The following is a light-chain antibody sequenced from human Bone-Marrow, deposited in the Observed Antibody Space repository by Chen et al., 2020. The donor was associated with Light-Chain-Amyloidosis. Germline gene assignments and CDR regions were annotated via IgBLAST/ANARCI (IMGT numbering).Light chain of an antibody. Sequence: NFMLTQPHSVSESPGKTVFISCTRSSGSIATNYVQWYQQRTGSYPTTVIYEDDQRTSGVPDRFSGSIDRSSNPASLTISGLKTEDEADYYCQSYQGSSQGVFGGGTKLTVL. CDR2: EDD. CDR1: SGSIATNY. V-gene: IGLV6-57*01. CDR3: QSYQGSSQGV. J-gene: IGLJ3*02.